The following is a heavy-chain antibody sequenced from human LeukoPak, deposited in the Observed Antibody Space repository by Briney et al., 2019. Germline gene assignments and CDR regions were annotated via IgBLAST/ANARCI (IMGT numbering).Heavy chain of an antibody. CDR2: IYQSGST. CDR3: ARDGGGSLNFDY. V-gene: IGHV4-38-2*02. Sequence: SETLSLTCTVSGYSISSGYYWGWIRQPPGKGLEWIGSIYQSGSTYYNPSLKSRVTISVDTSKNQFSLKLSSVTAADTAVYYCARDGGGSLNFDYWGQGTLVTVSS. J-gene: IGHJ4*02. CDR1: GYSISSGYY. D-gene: IGHD1-26*01.